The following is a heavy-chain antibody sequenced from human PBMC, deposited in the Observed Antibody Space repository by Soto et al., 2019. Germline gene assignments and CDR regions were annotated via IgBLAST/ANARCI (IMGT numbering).Heavy chain of an antibody. Sequence: SVKVSCKASGGTFSSYTISWVRQAPGQGLEWMGRIIPILGIANYAQKFQGRVTITADKSTSTAYMELSSLRSEDTAVYYCARGGGNWNYYYYYYMDVWGEGTTVTVSS. J-gene: IGHJ6*03. CDR2: IIPILGIA. CDR1: GGTFSSYT. D-gene: IGHD1-20*01. CDR3: ARGGGNWNYYYYYYMDV. V-gene: IGHV1-69*02.